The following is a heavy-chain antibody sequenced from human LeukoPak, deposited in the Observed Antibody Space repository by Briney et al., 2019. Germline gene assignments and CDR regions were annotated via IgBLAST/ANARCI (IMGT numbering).Heavy chain of an antibody. J-gene: IGHJ4*02. CDR2: ISSSSSYI. CDR3: ARDLGYCSGGSCYSTDY. Sequence: GGSLRLSCAASGFTFSSYSMNWVRQAPGRGLEWVSSISSSSSYIYYADSVKSRFTISRDNAKNSLYLQMNSLRAEDTAVYYCARDLGYCSGGSCYSTDYWGQGTLVTVSS. CDR1: GFTFSSYS. V-gene: IGHV3-21*01. D-gene: IGHD2-15*01.